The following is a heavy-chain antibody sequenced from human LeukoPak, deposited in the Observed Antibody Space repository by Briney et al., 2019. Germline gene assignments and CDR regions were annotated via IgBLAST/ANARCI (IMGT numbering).Heavy chain of an antibody. D-gene: IGHD2-15*01. J-gene: IGHJ4*02. Sequence: GGSLRLSCAASGFTFNSYSMNWVRQAPGKGLEWVSYISSSGSTIYYADSVKGRFTISRGNAKNSLYLQMNSLRAEDTAVYYCATSASLDYWGQGTLVTVSS. CDR3: ATSASLDY. V-gene: IGHV3-48*04. CDR1: GFTFNSYS. CDR2: ISSSGSTI.